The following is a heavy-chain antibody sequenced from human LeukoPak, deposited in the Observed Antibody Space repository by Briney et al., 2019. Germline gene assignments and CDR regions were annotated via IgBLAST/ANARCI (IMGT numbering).Heavy chain of an antibody. D-gene: IGHD5-18*01. Sequence: GASVKVSCKASGGTFSSYAISWVRQAPGQGLEWMGGIIPIFGTANYAQKFQGRVTITADKSTSTAYMELSSLRSEDTAVYYCARRAVGYSYGSSFDYWGQGTLVTVSS. CDR2: IIPIFGTA. CDR1: GGTFSSYA. CDR3: ARRAVGYSYGSSFDY. V-gene: IGHV1-69*06. J-gene: IGHJ4*02.